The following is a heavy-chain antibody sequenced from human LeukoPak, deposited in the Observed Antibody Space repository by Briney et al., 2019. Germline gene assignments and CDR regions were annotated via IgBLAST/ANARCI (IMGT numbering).Heavy chain of an antibody. J-gene: IGHJ4*02. Sequence: GESLKISCQGSGDTFTDTYIAWVRQMPGKGLEWVGIIYFDASDTRYSPSFQGHVTISVGPSISTAYLQWSSLKTSDTGMYYCARFLRGNSLDYWGQGSLVTVSS. D-gene: IGHD4-23*01. CDR3: ARFLRGNSLDY. CDR2: IYFDASDT. V-gene: IGHV5-51*01. CDR1: GDTFTDTY.